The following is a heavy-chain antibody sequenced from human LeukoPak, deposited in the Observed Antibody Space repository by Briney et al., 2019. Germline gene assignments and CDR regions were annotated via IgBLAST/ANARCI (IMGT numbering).Heavy chain of an antibody. V-gene: IGHV1-18*01. J-gene: IGHJ4*02. CDR3: ARVGESYYDSSGYFSFGWYYFDY. D-gene: IGHD3-22*01. CDR1: GYTFTSYG. CDR2: ISAYNGNT. Sequence: GASVKVSCKASGYTFTSYGISWVRQAPGQGLEWMGWISAYNGNTNYAQKLQGRVTMTTDTSTSTAYMELRSLRSDDTAVYYCARVGESYYDSSGYFSFGWYYFDYWGQGTLVTVSS.